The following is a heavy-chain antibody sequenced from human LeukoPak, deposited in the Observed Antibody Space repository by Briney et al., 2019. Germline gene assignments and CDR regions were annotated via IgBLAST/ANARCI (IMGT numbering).Heavy chain of an antibody. D-gene: IGHD2-2*01. J-gene: IGHJ3*02. CDR2: IRYDGSNK. CDR3: AKEDVVVVPADNDAFDI. CDR1: GFTFSSYG. V-gene: IGHV3-30*02. Sequence: GRSLRLSCAASGFTFSSYGMHWVRQAPGKGLEWVAFIRYDGSNKYYADSVKGRFTISRDNSKNTLYLQMNSLRAEDTAVYYCAKEDVVVVPADNDAFDIWGQGTMVTVSS.